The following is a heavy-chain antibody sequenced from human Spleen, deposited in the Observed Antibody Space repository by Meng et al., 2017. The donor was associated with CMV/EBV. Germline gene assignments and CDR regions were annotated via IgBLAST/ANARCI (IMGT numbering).Heavy chain of an antibody. CDR3: ARDARYRLGSVAFDI. D-gene: IGHD3-10*01. V-gene: IGHV3-21*01. CDR1: GFTVSSNY. CDR2: ISTSSSYI. Sequence: GESLKISCAASGFTVSSNYMSWVRQAPGKGLEWVSSISTSSSYIYYADSVKGRFTISRDNAKNSLYLQMNSLRAEDTAVYYCARDARYRLGSVAFDIWGHGTMVTVSS. J-gene: IGHJ3*02.